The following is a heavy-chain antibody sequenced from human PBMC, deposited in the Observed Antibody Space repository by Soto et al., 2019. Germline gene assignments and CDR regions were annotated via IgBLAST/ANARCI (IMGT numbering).Heavy chain of an antibody. Sequence: WASVKVSCKASGYSFTTYDISWLRQAPGQGLEWMGRISPYNGNTNYAQNFQDRVTMTADTSSSTAYMELRGLRSDDTAIYYCATSYDSGFDPWGQGTLVTVSS. CDR2: ISPYNGNT. CDR3: ATSYDSGFDP. J-gene: IGHJ5*02. V-gene: IGHV1-18*04. D-gene: IGHD3-3*01. CDR1: GYSFTTYD.